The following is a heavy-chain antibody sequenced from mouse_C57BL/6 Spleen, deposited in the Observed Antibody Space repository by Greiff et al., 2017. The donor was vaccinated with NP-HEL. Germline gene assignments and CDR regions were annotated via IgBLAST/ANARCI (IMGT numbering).Heavy chain of an antibody. J-gene: IGHJ2*01. V-gene: IGHV7-3*01. D-gene: IGHD5-5*01. Sequence: EVQVVESGGGLVQPGGSLSLSCAASGFTFTDYYMSWVRQPPGKALEWLGFIRNKANGYTTEYSASVKGRFTISRDNSQSILYLQMNALRAEDSATYYCARYYLYFDYWGQGTTLTVSS. CDR1: GFTFTDYY. CDR2: IRNKANGYTT. CDR3: ARYYLYFDY.